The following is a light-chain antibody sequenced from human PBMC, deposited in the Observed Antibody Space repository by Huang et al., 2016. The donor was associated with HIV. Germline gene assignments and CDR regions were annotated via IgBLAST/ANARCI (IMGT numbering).Light chain of an antibody. Sequence: DIQMTQSPSAMSASVGDRVNITCRASQDIDNYLAWFQQKPGKVPKRLIFAASGLQSVVPSRFSGSGSGTEFTLTIRSLQPEDFATYYCLQYEDFEASTFGQGTRVEI. J-gene: IGKJ1*01. V-gene: IGKV1-17*03. CDR2: AAS. CDR1: QDIDNY. CDR3: LQYEDFEAST.